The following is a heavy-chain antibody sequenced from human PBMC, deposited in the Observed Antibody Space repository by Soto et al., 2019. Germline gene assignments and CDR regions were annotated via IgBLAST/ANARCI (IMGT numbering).Heavy chain of an antibody. CDR2: ISAYNGNT. CDR3: ARVILTVLPCGGSCDRPEGDAFDI. V-gene: IGHV1-18*01. J-gene: IGHJ3*02. CDR1: GYTFTSYG. D-gene: IGHD2-15*01. Sequence: ASVKVSCKASGYTFTSYGISWVRQAPGQGLEWMGWISAYNGNTNYAQKLQGRVTMTTDTSTSTAYMELRSLRSDDTAVYYCARVILTVLPCGGSCDRPEGDAFDIWGQGTMVTVSS.